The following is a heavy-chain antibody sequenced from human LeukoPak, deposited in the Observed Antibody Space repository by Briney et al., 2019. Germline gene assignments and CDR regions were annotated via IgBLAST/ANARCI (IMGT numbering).Heavy chain of an antibody. V-gene: IGHV3-48*02. CDR2: ISTGSSTT. Sequence: GGSLRLSCAASEFAFSTYNMNWVRQAPGKGLEWVSYISTGSSTTYYADSVKGRFTISRDNVENSLFLRMNSLRDEDTAVYYCARVAAGYSVNYFDYWGQGTLVTVSS. D-gene: IGHD4-23*01. J-gene: IGHJ4*02. CDR1: EFAFSTYN. CDR3: ARVAAGYSVNYFDY.